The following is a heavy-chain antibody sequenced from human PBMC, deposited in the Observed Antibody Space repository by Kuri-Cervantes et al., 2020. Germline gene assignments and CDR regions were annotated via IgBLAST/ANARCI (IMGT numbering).Heavy chain of an antibody. CDR2: ISWNSGSI. CDR1: GFTFDDYA. V-gene: IGHV3-9*01. Sequence: SLKISCAASGFTFDDYAMHWVRQAPGKGLEWVSGISWNSGSIGYADFVKGRFTISRDNAKNSLYLQMNSLRAEDTALYYCATVSWHYDFWSGDYYYGIDVWGQGTTVTVSS. CDR3: ATVSWHYDFWSGDYYYGIDV. J-gene: IGHJ6*02. D-gene: IGHD3-3*01.